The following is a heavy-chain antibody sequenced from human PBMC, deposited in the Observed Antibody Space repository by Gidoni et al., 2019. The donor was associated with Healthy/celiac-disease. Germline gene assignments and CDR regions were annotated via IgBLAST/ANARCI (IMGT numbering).Heavy chain of an antibody. J-gene: IGHJ4*02. V-gene: IGHV3-23*01. CDR2: ISGSGGST. Sequence: EVQLLESGGGLVQPGGSLRLSCAASGFTFSSYAMSWVRQAPGKGLEWVSAISGSGGSTYYADSVKGRFTISRDNSKNTLYLQMNSLRAEDTAVYYCAKDAAAYYYDSSGYSAFDYWGQGTLVTVSS. CDR1: GFTFSSYA. CDR3: AKDAAAYYYDSSGYSAFDY. D-gene: IGHD3-22*01.